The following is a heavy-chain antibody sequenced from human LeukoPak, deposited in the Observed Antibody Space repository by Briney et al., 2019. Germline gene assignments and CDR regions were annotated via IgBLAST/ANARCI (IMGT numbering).Heavy chain of an antibody. CDR2: ISPSSGTM. J-gene: IGHJ4*02. V-gene: IGHV3-48*02. CDR1: GFTFSGYS. CDR3: ARAAYSSSPDY. Sequence: GGSLRLSCAASGFTFSGYSMNWVRQPPGKGLEWVSYISPSSGTMYYADSVEGRFTISRDNARNSLYLHMNSLRDEDTAVYYCARAAYSSSPDYWGQGTLVTVAS. D-gene: IGHD6-13*01.